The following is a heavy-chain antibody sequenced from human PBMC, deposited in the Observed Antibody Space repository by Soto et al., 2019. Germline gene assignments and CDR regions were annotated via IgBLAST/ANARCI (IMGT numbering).Heavy chain of an antibody. Sequence: SETLSLTCTVSGGSISSSSYYWGWIRQPPGKGLEWIGSIYYSGSTYYNPSLKSRVTISVDTSKNQFSLKLSSVTAADTAVYYCARRNYGDYGDAFDIWGQGTMVTVSS. J-gene: IGHJ3*02. D-gene: IGHD4-17*01. CDR3: ARRNYGDYGDAFDI. CDR1: GGSISSSSYY. CDR2: IYYSGST. V-gene: IGHV4-39*01.